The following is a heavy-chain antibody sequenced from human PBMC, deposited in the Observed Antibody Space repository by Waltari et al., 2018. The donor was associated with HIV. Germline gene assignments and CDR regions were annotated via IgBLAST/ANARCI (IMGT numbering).Heavy chain of an antibody. CDR2: IWYDGSNE. D-gene: IGHD6-19*01. J-gene: IGHJ4*02. Sequence: QVHLVESGGGVVQPGRSLRLSCVASGFTFSSFAMHWVRETPGKGLEWVAGIWYDGSNENYADSVKGRFTISRDNSMDTLHLEMMSLRADDTAKYYCAKVGSSGPLDHWGQGTLVTVS. V-gene: IGHV3-33*08. CDR3: AKVGSSGPLDH. CDR1: GFTFSSFA.